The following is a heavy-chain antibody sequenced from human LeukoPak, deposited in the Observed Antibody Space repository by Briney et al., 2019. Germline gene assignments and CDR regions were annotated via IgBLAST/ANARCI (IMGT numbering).Heavy chain of an antibody. V-gene: IGHV1-18*01. CDR1: GYTFTSYG. J-gene: IGHJ6*02. Sequence: ASVKASCKASGYTFTSYGISWVRQAPGQGLEWMGWISAYNGNTNYAQKLQGRVTMTTDTSTSTAYMELRSLRSDDTAVHYCARDRKRVTIFGVDQYYYYGMDVWGQGTTVTVSS. D-gene: IGHD3-3*01. CDR3: ARDRKRVTIFGVDQYYYYGMDV. CDR2: ISAYNGNT.